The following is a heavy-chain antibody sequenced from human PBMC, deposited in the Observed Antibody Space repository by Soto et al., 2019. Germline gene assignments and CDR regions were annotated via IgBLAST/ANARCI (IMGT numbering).Heavy chain of an antibody. CDR2: LSGSAATA. Sequence: GVSLRLSCSASGFTFSSYAMTWVRQAPGKGLEWVSSLSGSAATAYYADSVKGRFTVSRDNSKNTLYLQMNSLRAEDSAIYYCAKYRATAPTGSFAPWGQGTLVTVSS. CDR3: AKYRATAPTGSFAP. D-gene: IGHD2-21*02. CDR1: GFTFSSYA. J-gene: IGHJ5*02. V-gene: IGHV3-23*01.